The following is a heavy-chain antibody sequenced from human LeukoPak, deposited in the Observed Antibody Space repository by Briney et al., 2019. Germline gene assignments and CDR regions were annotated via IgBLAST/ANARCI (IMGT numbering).Heavy chain of an antibody. J-gene: IGHJ5*02. CDR3: ARGLGDYYNRSGYYYGWFDP. CDR1: GFTFSSYS. D-gene: IGHD3-22*01. V-gene: IGHV3-21*04. Sequence: GGSLRLSCAASGFTFSSYSMNWVRQAPGKGLEWVSSISSSSSYIYYADSVKGRFTISRDNAKNSLYLQMSSLRSEDTAVYYCARGLGDYYNRSGYYYGWFDPWGQGTLVTVSS. CDR2: ISSSSSYI.